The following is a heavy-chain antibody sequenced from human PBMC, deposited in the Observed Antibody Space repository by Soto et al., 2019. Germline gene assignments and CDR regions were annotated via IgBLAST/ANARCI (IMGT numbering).Heavy chain of an antibody. Sequence: EVQLVQSGAEVKKPGESLRISCTGSGYIFTTSWINWVRQKPGKGLEWMATIDPSDSYTNYSPSFQGHVTISTDKSINTADLQWSSLKASDTATYYCARRGSSGWFPWDHWGQGTLVTVSS. V-gene: IGHV5-10-1*03. J-gene: IGHJ4*02. CDR2: IDPSDSYT. CDR1: GYIFTTSW. CDR3: ARRGSSGWFPWDH. D-gene: IGHD6-19*01.